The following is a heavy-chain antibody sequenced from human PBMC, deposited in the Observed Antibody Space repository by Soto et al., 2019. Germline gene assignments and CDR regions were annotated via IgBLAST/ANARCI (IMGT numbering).Heavy chain of an antibody. Sequence: SQTLSLTCDISGDSVSSNSAAWNWIRQTPSRGLEWLGRTYYRSKWYSNYAISVKSRVTVNPDTFKNQFSLQLNSVTPEDTAVYYCARGSWDDVSGHYYMGV. CDR1: GDSVSSNSAA. CDR3: ARGSWDDVSGHYYMGV. J-gene: IGHJ6*03. CDR2: TYYRSKWYS. D-gene: IGHD1-1*01. V-gene: IGHV6-1*01.